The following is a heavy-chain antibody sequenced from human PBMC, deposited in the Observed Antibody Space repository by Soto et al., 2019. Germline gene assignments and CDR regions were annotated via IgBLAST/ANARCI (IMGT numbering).Heavy chain of an antibody. J-gene: IGHJ5*02. D-gene: IGHD3-22*01. Sequence: ETLSLTCAVYGGSFSGYYWSWIRQPPGKGLEWIGEINHSGSTNYNPSLKSRVTISVDTSKNQFSLKLSSVTAADTAVYYCARGRSDITMIVVVRRAFDPWGQGTLVTVSS. CDR2: INHSGST. CDR1: GGSFSGYY. CDR3: ARGRSDITMIVVVRRAFDP. V-gene: IGHV4-34*01.